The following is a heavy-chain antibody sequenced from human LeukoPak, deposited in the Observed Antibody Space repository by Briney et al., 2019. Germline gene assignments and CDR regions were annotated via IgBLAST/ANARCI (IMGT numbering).Heavy chain of an antibody. Sequence: ASVKVSCKASGYTFSDHYMHWVRQAPGQVLEWMGWINPKSGVTNYAQKFQGRVTMTRDTSITTAYMEVSRLRSDDTAVYYCAGDQEWVIPPDYWGQGTLVTVSS. V-gene: IGHV1-2*02. CDR3: AGDQEWVIPPDY. CDR1: GYTFSDHY. CDR2: INPKSGVT. D-gene: IGHD2-21*01. J-gene: IGHJ4*02.